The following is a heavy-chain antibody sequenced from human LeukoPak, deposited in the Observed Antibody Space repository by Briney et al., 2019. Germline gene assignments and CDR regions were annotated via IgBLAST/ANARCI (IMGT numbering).Heavy chain of an antibody. CDR1: GGSVSSSRYY. V-gene: IGHV4-39*01. J-gene: IGHJ4*02. CDR3: ARIASFASGSYYEDY. CDR2: FYHSGST. Sequence: PSETLSLTCTVSGGSVSSSRYYWGWIRRPPGMGLEWIGNFYHSGSTYYNPSLRSRVTFSVDTSKNQFSLELSSVTAADTAVYYCARIASFASGSYYEDYWGQGTLVTVSS. D-gene: IGHD3-10*01.